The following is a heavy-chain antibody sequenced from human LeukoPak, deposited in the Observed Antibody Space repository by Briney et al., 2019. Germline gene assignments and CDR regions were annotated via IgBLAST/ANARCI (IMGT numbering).Heavy chain of an antibody. Sequence: GESLKISCKGSGYSFTNYWIGWVRQMPGKGLEWMGIIYPGDSDTRYSPSFQGQVTISADKSISTAYLRWSSLKASDTAMYYCARRNLEYCSSTSCYAWGDYYGMDVWGQGTTVTVSS. V-gene: IGHV5-51*01. J-gene: IGHJ6*02. CDR2: IYPGDSDT. CDR1: GYSFTNYW. CDR3: ARRNLEYCSSTSCYAWGDYYGMDV. D-gene: IGHD2-2*01.